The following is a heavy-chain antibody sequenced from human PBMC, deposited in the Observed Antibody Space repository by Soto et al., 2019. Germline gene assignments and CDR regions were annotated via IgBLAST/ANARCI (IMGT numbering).Heavy chain of an antibody. CDR3: ARNGDILTGSFDY. Sequence: PSETLSLTCTVSGGSISSYYWSWIRQPPGKGLEWIGYIYYSGSTNYNPSLKSRVTISVDTSKNQFSLKLSSVTAADTAVYYCARNGDILTGSFDYWGQGTLVTVSS. D-gene: IGHD3-9*01. V-gene: IGHV4-59*01. CDR1: GGSISSYY. CDR2: IYYSGST. J-gene: IGHJ4*02.